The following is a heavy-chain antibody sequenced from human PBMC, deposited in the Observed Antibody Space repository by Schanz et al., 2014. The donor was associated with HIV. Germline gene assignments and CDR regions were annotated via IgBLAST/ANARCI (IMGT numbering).Heavy chain of an antibody. Sequence: EVQLVESGGGLVKPGRSLRLSCTTSGFTFSDYPVSWLRQAPGRGLEWVSTVIGSGVRTIYADSVKGRFTISRDNSKNTLSLHMNSLRVEDTAVYYCAKAKGSYSATTFYFDFWGQGTLVTVSS. J-gene: IGHJ4*02. CDR2: VIGSGVRT. CDR3: AKAKGSYSATTFYFDF. CDR1: GFTFSDYP. D-gene: IGHD1-26*01. V-gene: IGHV3-23*04.